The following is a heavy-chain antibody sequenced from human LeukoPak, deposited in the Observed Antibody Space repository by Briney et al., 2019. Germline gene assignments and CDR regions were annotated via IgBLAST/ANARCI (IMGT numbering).Heavy chain of an antibody. CDR2: IYYSGST. Sequence: SETLSLTCTVSGDSISSGNYYWGWIRQPPGKGLEWIGSIYYSGSTYYNPSLKSRVTISVDTSKNQFSLKLSSVTAADTAVYYCARDGSQQLNYYYYGMDVWGQGTTVTVSS. CDR1: GDSISSGNYY. J-gene: IGHJ6*02. CDR3: ARDGSQQLNYYYYGMDV. D-gene: IGHD6-13*01. V-gene: IGHV4-39*07.